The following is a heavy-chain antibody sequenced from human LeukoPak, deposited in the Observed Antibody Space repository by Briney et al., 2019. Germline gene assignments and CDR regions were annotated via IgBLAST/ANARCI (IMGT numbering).Heavy chain of an antibody. V-gene: IGHV7-4-1*02. Sequence: GASVKVSCTASGYTFTSYAMNWVRQAPGQGLEWMGWINTNTGNPTYAQGFTGRFVFSLDTSVSTAYLQISSLKAEDTAVYYCARVMLGSSWYDYYYYYYMDVWGKGTTVTVSS. CDR2: INTNTGNP. CDR1: GYTFTSYA. J-gene: IGHJ6*03. CDR3: ARVMLGSSWYDYYYYYYMDV. D-gene: IGHD6-13*01.